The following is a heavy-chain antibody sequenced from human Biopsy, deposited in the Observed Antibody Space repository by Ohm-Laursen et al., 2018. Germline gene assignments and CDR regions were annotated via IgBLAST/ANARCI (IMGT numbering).Heavy chain of an antibody. D-gene: IGHD3-9*01. CDR2: INPNSGNA. CDR1: GHTFAGYY. CDR3: ARVPAYPSIDGYYGLDL. J-gene: IGHJ6*02. Sequence: ASVKVSCNASGHTFAGYYLHWVRQAPGHGLEWMGWINPNSGNANYAQSFQGRLTVTRDTSISTACMELTSLTFDDTAIYYCARVPAYPSIDGYYGLDLWGQGTTVIVSS. V-gene: IGHV1-2*02.